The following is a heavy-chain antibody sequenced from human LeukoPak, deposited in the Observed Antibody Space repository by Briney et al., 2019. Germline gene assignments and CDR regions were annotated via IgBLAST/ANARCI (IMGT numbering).Heavy chain of an antibody. CDR2: IYHSGST. CDR3: ARQKYGDYRNAFEI. Sequence: PSETLSLTCTVSGYSISSGYYWGWIRQPPGKGLEWIGSIYHSGSTYYNPSLKSRVTISVDTSKNQFSLKLSSVTAADTAVYYCARQKYGDYRNAFEIWGQGNMVTVSS. D-gene: IGHD4-17*01. V-gene: IGHV4-38-2*02. CDR1: GYSISSGYY. J-gene: IGHJ3*02.